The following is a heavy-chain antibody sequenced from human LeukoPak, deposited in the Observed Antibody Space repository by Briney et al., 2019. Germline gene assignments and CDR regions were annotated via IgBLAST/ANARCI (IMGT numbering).Heavy chain of an antibody. CDR3: ARDFYGSGSSYRAPNDAFDI. V-gene: IGHV4-39*07. J-gene: IGHJ3*02. Sequence: SETLSLTCTVSGGSISSSSDYWGWIRQPPGKGLEWIGSIFYSGSTYYNPSLKSRVTISVDTSKNQFSLRLSSVTAADTAVYYCARDFYGSGSSYRAPNDAFDIWGQGTMVTVSS. CDR1: GGSISSSSDY. D-gene: IGHD3-10*01. CDR2: IFYSGST.